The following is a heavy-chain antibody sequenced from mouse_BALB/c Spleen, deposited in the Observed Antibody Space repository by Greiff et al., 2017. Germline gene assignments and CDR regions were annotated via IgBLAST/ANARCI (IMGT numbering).Heavy chain of an antibody. D-gene: IGHD1-1*01. V-gene: IGHV1-5*01. J-gene: IGHJ1*01. CDR1: GYSFTSYW. CDR3: TRDDYYGSSYYWYFDV. CDR2: IYPGNSDT. Sequence: VQLKQSGTVLARPGASVKMSCKASGYSFTSYWMHWVKQRPGQGLEWIGAIYPGNSDTSYNQKFKGKAKLTAVTSASTAYMELSSLTNEDSAVYYCTRDDYYGSSYYWYFDVWGAGTTVTVSS.